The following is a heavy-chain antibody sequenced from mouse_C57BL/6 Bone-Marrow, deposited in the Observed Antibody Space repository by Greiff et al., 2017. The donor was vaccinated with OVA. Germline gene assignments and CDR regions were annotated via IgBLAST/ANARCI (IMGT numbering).Heavy chain of an antibody. V-gene: IGHV5-12*01. D-gene: IGHD1-1*01. CDR3: ARQGAVVATDWYFDV. J-gene: IGHJ1*03. Sequence: DVQLVESGGGLVQPGGSLKLSCAASGFTFSDYYMYWVRQTPEKRLEWVAYISNGGGSTYYPDTVKGRFTISRDNAKNTLYLQMSRLKSEDTAMYYCARQGAVVATDWYFDVWGTGTTVTVSS. CDR1: GFTFSDYY. CDR2: ISNGGGST.